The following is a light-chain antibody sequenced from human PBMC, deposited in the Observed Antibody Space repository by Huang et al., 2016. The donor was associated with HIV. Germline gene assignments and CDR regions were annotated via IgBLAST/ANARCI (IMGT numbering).Light chain of an antibody. CDR2: AAS. Sequence: DIQMTQSPSSLPASVGDRVTISCRASQGIANHLAWYQQRPGKAPKLLIYAASALQSGVPSRFSGSGSGTEFTLTISSLQPEDVATYFCQKYNSAPRTFGPGTKVEIK. CDR3: QKYNSAPRT. CDR1: QGIANH. V-gene: IGKV1-27*01. J-gene: IGKJ3*01.